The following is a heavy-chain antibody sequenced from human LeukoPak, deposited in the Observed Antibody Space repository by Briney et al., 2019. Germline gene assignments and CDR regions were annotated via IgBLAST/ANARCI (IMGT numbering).Heavy chain of an antibody. D-gene: IGHD1-1*01. CDR3: ARGSTGPRLAD. Sequence: SETLSLTCAVYGESFSDYYWSWIRQPQGKGLEWVGEVSYTGRTSYSASRKSRVTISADTSKNQFSLKLTSVTAAGAAIYYCARGSTGPRLADWGQGTLVTVSS. CDR1: GESFSDYY. V-gene: IGHV4-34*01. J-gene: IGHJ4*02. CDR2: VSYTGRT.